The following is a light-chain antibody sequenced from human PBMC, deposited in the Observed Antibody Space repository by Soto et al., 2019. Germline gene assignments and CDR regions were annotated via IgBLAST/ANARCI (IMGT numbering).Light chain of an antibody. J-gene: IGKJ1*01. CDR2: GAS. Sequence: EIVLTQSPGTLSLSPGERATLSCRASQSVSSSYLAWYQQKPGQAPRLLIYGASRRATGIPDRFSGSGSGTDFTLTISRLEPEDFAVYYCQQYGRSWTFGQGTKVDIK. CDR1: QSVSSSY. CDR3: QQYGRSWT. V-gene: IGKV3-20*01.